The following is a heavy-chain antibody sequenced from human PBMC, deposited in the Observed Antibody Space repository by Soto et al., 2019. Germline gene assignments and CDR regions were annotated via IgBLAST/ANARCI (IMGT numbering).Heavy chain of an antibody. V-gene: IGHV3-73*01. CDR2: IRSKANSYAT. D-gene: IGHD4-17*01. Sequence: GGSLRLSCAASGFTFSCSAMHWVRQASGKGLEWVGRIRSKANSYATAYAASVKGRFTISRDDSKNTAYLQMNSLKTEDTAVYYCTRSPVRYYYYGMDVWGQGTTVTVSS. J-gene: IGHJ6*02. CDR1: GFTFSCSA. CDR3: TRSPVRYYYYGMDV.